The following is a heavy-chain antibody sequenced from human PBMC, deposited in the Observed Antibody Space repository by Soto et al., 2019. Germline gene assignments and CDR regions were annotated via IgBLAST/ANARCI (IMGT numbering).Heavy chain of an antibody. J-gene: IGHJ3*02. V-gene: IGHV1-2*02. Sequence: ASVKVSCKASGYTFTGYYKHWLRQAPGQGLERMGWINPNSGGTNYAQKFQGRDTMTRDTSISTSYMELSRLRSDDTAVYYCGRETRRYSTGSGDFDIWGQGTMVTVSS. CDR2: INPNSGGT. CDR3: GRETRRYSTGSGDFDI. D-gene: IGHD6-13*01. CDR1: GYTFTGYY.